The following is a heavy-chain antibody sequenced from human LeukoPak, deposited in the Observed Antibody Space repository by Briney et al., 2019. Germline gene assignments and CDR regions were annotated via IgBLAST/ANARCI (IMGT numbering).Heavy chain of an antibody. CDR1: GGSFSGSY. CDR2: INHSGST. V-gene: IGHV4-34*01. J-gene: IGHJ4*02. CDR3: ARTPYYDYVWGSYRLYYFDY. D-gene: IGHD3-16*02. Sequence: PSETLSLTCAVYGGSFSGSYWCWIRQPPGKGLEWIGEINHSGSTNYNHSLKSRVNISVDTSKSQFSLKLSSATAADTAVYYCARTPYYDYVWGSYRLYYFDYWGQGTLVTVSS.